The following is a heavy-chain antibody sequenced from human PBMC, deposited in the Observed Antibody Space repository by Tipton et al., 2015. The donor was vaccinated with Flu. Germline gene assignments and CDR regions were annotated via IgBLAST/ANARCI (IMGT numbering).Heavy chain of an antibody. CDR2: ITGGGNNT. CDR3: VKMPAFDS. CDR1: GFTFSNYA. Sequence: SLRLSCVASGFTFSNYAMSWVRQAPGEGLEWVSLITGGGNNTYYADSVKGRFTISRDNAKSSLYLEMNSLRAEDTAVYYCVKMPAFDSWGQGTMVTVSS. D-gene: IGHD2-2*01. V-gene: IGHV3-23*01. J-gene: IGHJ3*02.